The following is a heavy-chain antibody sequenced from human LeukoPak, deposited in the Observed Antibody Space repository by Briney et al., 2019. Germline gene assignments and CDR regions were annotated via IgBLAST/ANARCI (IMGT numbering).Heavy chain of an antibody. J-gene: IGHJ4*02. Sequence: ASVKVSCKASGYTFTSYYMHWVRQAPGQGLEWMGIINPSGGSTSYAQKFQGRVTMTRDMSTSTVYMELSSLRSDDTAVYYCARESSGTLDDFDYWGQGTLVTVSS. D-gene: IGHD1/OR15-1a*01. CDR3: ARESSGTLDDFDY. CDR2: INPSGGST. CDR1: GYTFTSYY. V-gene: IGHV1-46*01.